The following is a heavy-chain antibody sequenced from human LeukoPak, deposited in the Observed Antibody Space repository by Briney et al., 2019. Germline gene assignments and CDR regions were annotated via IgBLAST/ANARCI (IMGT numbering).Heavy chain of an antibody. J-gene: IGHJ5*02. D-gene: IGHD2-2*01. Sequence: SVKVSCKASGGTFSSYAISWVRPAPGQGLEWMGGIIPIFGTANYAQKFQGRVTITADESTSTAYMELSSLRSEDTAVYYCAREVTRYCSSTSCFNWFDPWGQGTLVTVSS. CDR3: AREVTRYCSSTSCFNWFDP. V-gene: IGHV1-69*13. CDR2: IIPIFGTA. CDR1: GGTFSSYA.